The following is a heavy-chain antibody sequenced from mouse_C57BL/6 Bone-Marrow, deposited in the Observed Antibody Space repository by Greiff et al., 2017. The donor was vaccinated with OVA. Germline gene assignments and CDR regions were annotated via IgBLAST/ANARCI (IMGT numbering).Heavy chain of an antibody. J-gene: IGHJ4*01. CDR3: ARHGYDYDMDY. D-gene: IGHD2-4*01. CDR2: ISNGGGST. V-gene: IGHV5-12*01. CDR1: GFTFSDYY. Sequence: EVQVVESGGGLVQPGGSLKLSCAASGFTFSDYYMYWVRQTPEKRLEWVAYISNGGGSTYYPDTVKGRFTISRDNAKNTLYLQMSRLKSEDTAMYYCARHGYDYDMDYWGQGTSVTVSS.